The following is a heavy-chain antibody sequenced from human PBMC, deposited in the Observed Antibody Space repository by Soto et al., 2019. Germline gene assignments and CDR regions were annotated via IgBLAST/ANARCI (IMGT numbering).Heavy chain of an antibody. J-gene: IGHJ4*02. CDR3: AKDYSATILSGYVFDY. Sequence: EVQLVESGGGLVQPGRSLRLSCAASGFTFDDYAMHWVRQAPGKGLEWVSGISWNSGSIGYADSVKGRFTISRDNAKNSLYLQMNSLRAEDTALYYCAKDYSATILSGYVFDYWGQGTLVTVSS. CDR1: GFTFDDYA. CDR2: ISWNSGSI. V-gene: IGHV3-9*01. D-gene: IGHD5-12*01.